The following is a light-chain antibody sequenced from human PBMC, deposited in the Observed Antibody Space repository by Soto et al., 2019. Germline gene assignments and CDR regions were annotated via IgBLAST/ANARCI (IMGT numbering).Light chain of an antibody. CDR2: GAS. J-gene: IGKJ2*01. Sequence: EIVLTQSPGTLSLSPGERATLSCRASQSVSSSYVAWYQQKPGQAPRLLLYGASSRATGIPDRFSGSGSGIDFTLTISRLEPEDCAVYYCQQYGSSPGYTFGQGTKLEIK. CDR1: QSVSSSY. V-gene: IGKV3-20*01. CDR3: QQYGSSPGYT.